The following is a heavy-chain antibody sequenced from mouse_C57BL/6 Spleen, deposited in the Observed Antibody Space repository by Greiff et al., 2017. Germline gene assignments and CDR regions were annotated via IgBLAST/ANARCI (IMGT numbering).Heavy chain of an antibody. CDR3: ARDLGY. J-gene: IGHJ2*01. Sequence: EVQVVESGGDLVKPGGSLKLSCAASGFTFSSYGMSWVRQTPDKRLEWVATISSGGSYTYYPDSVKGRFTISRDNAKNTLYLQMSSLKSEDTAMYYCARDLGYWGQGTTLTVSS. CDR1: GFTFSSYG. V-gene: IGHV5-6*01. CDR2: ISSGGSYT.